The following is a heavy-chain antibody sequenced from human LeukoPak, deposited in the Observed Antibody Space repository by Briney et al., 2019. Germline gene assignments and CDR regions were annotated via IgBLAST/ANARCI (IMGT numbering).Heavy chain of an antibody. CDR1: GFTFTDSA. Sequence: GGSLRLSCAGSGFTFTDSAINWVRQAPGKGLEGVSPINNIATHSYYAASVKGRFSISRDDAKNSVYLQMHSLRAEDTAIYYCARDPTRYLRYGYFDYWGQGAQVTVSS. CDR2: INNIATHS. CDR3: ARDPTRYLRYGYFDY. V-gene: IGHV3-21*01. D-gene: IGHD4-17*01. J-gene: IGHJ4*02.